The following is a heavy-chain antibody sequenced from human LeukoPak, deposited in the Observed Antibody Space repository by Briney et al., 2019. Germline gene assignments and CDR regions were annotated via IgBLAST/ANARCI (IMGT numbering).Heavy chain of an antibody. CDR3: VRESRPGGAMGLYHNLDY. Sequence: GGALRLSCAGSGFTFSDFWMTWVRQTPGKGLEWVANIKEDGTEKNLVDSLKGRFTISRDNTKKLLFLEMNNLRGDDTAIYYCVRESRPGGAMGLYHNLDYWGQGTLVAVSS. CDR2: IKEDGTEK. D-gene: IGHD1-1*01. J-gene: IGHJ4*02. CDR1: GFTFSDFW. V-gene: IGHV3-7*01.